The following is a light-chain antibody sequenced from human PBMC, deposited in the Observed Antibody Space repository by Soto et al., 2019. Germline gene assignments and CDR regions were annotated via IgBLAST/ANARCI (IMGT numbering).Light chain of an antibody. CDR1: SSDVGAYNY. Sequence: QSALTQPPSASGSPGQSVTISCTGTSSDVGAYNYVSWYQQHPGKAPKLIIYEVIKRPSGVPDRFSGSKSGNTASLTVSGLRAEDEADYYCSSYAGINNFVVFGGGTKLTVL. CDR2: EVI. CDR3: SSYAGINNFVV. J-gene: IGLJ2*01. V-gene: IGLV2-8*01.